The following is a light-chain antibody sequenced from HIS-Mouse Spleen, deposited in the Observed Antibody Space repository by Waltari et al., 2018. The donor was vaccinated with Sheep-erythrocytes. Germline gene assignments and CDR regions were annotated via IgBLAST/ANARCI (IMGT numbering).Light chain of an antibody. Sequence: EIVLTQSPATLSLSPGERASQRVSSYLAWYQQKPGQAPRLLIYDASNRATGIPARFSGSGSGTDFTLTISSLEPEDFAVYYCQQRSNWLTFGGGTKVEIK. CDR3: QQRSNWLT. V-gene: IGKV3-11*01. J-gene: IGKJ4*01. CDR1: QRVSSY. CDR2: DAS.